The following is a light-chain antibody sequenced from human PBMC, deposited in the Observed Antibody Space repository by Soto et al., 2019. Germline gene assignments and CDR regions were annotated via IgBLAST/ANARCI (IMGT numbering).Light chain of an antibody. CDR3: QTYDISLSGSWV. J-gene: IGLJ3*02. CDR2: GNN. V-gene: IGLV1-40*01. Sequence: QSVLTQPPSVSGAPGQTVTISCTGSSSNSGAGYDVHWYQQLPGTAPKLLIFGNNNRPSGVPDRFSASKSGTSASLAITGLQAEDEADYYCQTYDISLSGSWVFGGGTKLTVL. CDR1: SSNSGAGYD.